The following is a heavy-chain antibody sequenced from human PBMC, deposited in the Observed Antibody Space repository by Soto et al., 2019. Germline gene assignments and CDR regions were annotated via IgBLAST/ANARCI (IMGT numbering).Heavy chain of an antibody. J-gene: IGHJ4*02. Sequence: QVQLVQSGAEVRKPGSSVKVSCKASGDTFSFYSINWVRQAPGLGLEWVGRINPILSMSNYAQRFPGRVTMTADKSTSTGYMELSGLRSEDTAIYYCASSYGSGYRAFDYWGQGALVTVSS. D-gene: IGHD3-10*01. CDR1: GDTFSFYS. V-gene: IGHV1-69*02. CDR2: INPILSMS. CDR3: ASSYGSGYRAFDY.